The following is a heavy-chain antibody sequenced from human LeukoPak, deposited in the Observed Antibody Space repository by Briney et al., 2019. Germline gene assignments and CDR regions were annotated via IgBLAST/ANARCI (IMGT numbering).Heavy chain of an antibody. Sequence: PGGSLRLSCAAPGFTFSSYAMSWVRQAPGKGLEWVSAISGSGGSTYYADSVKGRFTISRDNSKNTLYLQMNSLGAEDTAVYYCVKIVEGEMATILDPFDYWGQGTLVTVSS. CDR3: VKIVEGEMATILDPFDY. D-gene: IGHD5-24*01. CDR1: GFTFSSYA. V-gene: IGHV3-23*01. J-gene: IGHJ4*02. CDR2: ISGSGGST.